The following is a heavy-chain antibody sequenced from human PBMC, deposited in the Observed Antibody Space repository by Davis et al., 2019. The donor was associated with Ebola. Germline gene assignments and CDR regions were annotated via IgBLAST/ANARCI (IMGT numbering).Heavy chain of an antibody. J-gene: IGHJ4*02. V-gene: IGHV1-18*01. CDR1: GYTFTSYG. CDR2: ISAYNGNT. D-gene: IGHD4-11*01. Sequence: ASVKVSCKASGYTFTSYGISWLRQAPGQGLEWMGWISAYNGNTNYAQKLHDRVTMTTDTSTSKAYMELRSLRSDYTAVYYCARDLKGPYSNTRYYFDYWGQGTLVTVSS. CDR3: ARDLKGPYSNTRYYFDY.